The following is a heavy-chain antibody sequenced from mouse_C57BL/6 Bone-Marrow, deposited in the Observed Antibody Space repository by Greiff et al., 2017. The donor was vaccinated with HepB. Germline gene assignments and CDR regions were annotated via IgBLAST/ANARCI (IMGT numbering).Heavy chain of an antibody. Sequence: QVHVKQPGAELVRPGTSVKLSCKASGYTFTSYWMHWVKQRPGQGLEWIGVIDPSDSYTNYNQKFKGKATLTVDTSSSTAYMQLSSLTSEDSAVYYCAAYYSNYEYWGQGTTLTVSS. CDR1: GYTFTSYW. J-gene: IGHJ2*01. D-gene: IGHD2-5*01. CDR2: IDPSDSYT. V-gene: IGHV1-59*01. CDR3: AAYYSNYEY.